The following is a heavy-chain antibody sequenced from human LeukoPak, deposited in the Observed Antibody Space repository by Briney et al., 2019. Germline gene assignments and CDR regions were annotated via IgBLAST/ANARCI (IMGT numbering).Heavy chain of an antibody. Sequence: ASVKVSCKASGYTFTSYGISWVRQAPGQGLEWMGWISAYNGNTNYAQKLQGRVTMTTDTSTSTAYMELRGLRSDDTAVYYCARMEDYVWGSYRTSFSFDYWGQGTLVTVSS. D-gene: IGHD3-16*02. V-gene: IGHV1-18*01. J-gene: IGHJ4*02. CDR3: ARMEDYVWGSYRTSFSFDY. CDR2: ISAYNGNT. CDR1: GYTFTSYG.